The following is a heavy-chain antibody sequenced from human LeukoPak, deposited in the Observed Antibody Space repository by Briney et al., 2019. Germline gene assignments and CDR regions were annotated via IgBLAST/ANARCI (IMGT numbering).Heavy chain of an antibody. V-gene: IGHV5-51*01. J-gene: IGHJ4*02. CDR2: IYIGDSDT. CDR3: ARGTALRHYYFDY. Sequence: GESLKISCKASGFSFTTYSIGWVRQLPGKGLEWMGIIYIGDSDTRYSPSSQGQVTISADKSITTAYLQWSSLKASDTAMYYCARGTALRHYYFDYWGQGSLVTVSS. D-gene: IGHD1/OR15-1a*01. CDR1: GFSFTTYS.